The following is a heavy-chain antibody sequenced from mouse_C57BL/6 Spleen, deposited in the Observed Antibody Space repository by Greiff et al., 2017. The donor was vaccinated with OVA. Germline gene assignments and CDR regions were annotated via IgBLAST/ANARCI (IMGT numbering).Heavy chain of an antibody. V-gene: IGHV1-50*01. D-gene: IGHD2-1*01. CDR1: GYTFTSYW. J-gene: IGHJ2*01. Sequence: VQLQQPGAELVKPGASVKLSCKASGYTFTSYWMQWVKQRPGQGLEWIGEIDPSDSYTNYNQKFKGKATLTVDTSSSTAYMQLSSLTSEDSAVYDCARNGNYPYYFDYWGQGTTLTVSS. CDR3: ARNGNYPYYFDY. CDR2: IDPSDSYT.